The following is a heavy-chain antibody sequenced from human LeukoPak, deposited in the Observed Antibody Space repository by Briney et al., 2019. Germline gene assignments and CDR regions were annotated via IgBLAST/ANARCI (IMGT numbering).Heavy chain of an antibody. J-gene: IGHJ4*02. CDR1: GYTFTGYY. CDR3: ASADSGYGDDY. CDR2: INPNSGGI. D-gene: IGHD5-12*01. Sequence: ASVTVSCKASGYTFTGYYMHWVRQAPGQGLEWMGRINPNSGGINYAQKFQGRVTMTRDTSISTAYMELSRLRSDDTAVYYCASADSGYGDDYWGQGTLVTVSS. V-gene: IGHV1-2*06.